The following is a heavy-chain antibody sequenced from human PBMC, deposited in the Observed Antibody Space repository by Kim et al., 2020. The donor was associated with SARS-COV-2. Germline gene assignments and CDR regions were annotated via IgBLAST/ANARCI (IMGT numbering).Heavy chain of an antibody. D-gene: IGHD6-13*01. J-gene: IGHJ5*02. Sequence: SQKFQGRVTITRDTSASTAYMELSSLRSEDTAVYYCAREPPAAGTFWFDPWGQGTLVTVSS. V-gene: IGHV1-3*01. CDR3: AREPPAAGTFWFDP.